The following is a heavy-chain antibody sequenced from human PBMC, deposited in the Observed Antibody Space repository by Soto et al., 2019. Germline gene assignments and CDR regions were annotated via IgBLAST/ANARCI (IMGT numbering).Heavy chain of an antibody. CDR3: AKGGRQWLVTSDFNY. CDR2: ASHDGRNT. D-gene: IGHD6-19*01. J-gene: IGHJ4*02. CDR1: GFTFSDYA. V-gene: IGHV3-30*18. Sequence: VQLVESGGGVVQPGRSLRLSCAASGFTFSDYAMHWVRQAPGKGLEWVAVASHDGRNTHYADSVKGRFTISRDSSKNTVPLEMTSLRAEDTAVYYCAKGGRQWLVTSDFNYWGQGALVTVSS.